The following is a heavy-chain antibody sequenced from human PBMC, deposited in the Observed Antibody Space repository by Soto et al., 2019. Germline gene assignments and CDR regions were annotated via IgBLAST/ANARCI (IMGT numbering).Heavy chain of an antibody. CDR1: GFTFSSYA. Sequence: GSLRLSCAASGFTFSSYAMSWVRQAPGKGLEWVSAISGSGGSTYYADSVKGRFTIPRDNSKNTLYLQMNSLRAEDTAVYYCAKSYSSGWYGYFDYWGQGTLVTVSS. J-gene: IGHJ4*02. V-gene: IGHV3-23*01. D-gene: IGHD6-19*01. CDR2: ISGSGGST. CDR3: AKSYSSGWYGYFDY.